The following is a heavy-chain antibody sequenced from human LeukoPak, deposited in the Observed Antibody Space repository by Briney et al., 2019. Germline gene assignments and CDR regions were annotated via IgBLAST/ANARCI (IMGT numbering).Heavy chain of an antibody. V-gene: IGHV1-2*04. D-gene: IGHD1-14*01. Sequence: ASVKVSCKASGYTFTDYYIHWVRLAPGQGLEWMGWINPNSGGPNYAQKFQGWVTMTRDTSISTAYMDLSRLRSDDTAVYYCAKQINRYFDPWGQGTLVTVSS. CDR3: AKQINRYFDP. J-gene: IGHJ5*02. CDR1: GYTFTDYY. CDR2: INPNSGGP.